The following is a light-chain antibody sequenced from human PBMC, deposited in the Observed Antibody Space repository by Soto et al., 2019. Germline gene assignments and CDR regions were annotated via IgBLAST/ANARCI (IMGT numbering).Light chain of an antibody. CDR3: QQYNNWPIT. J-gene: IGKJ5*01. CDR2: DVS. V-gene: IGKV1-5*01. CDR1: QSISTW. Sequence: DIQMTQSPSTLSASVGDRVTITCRASQSISTWLAWYQQKPGKAPKLLIYDVSSLESGVPSRFSGSGSGTEFTLTISSLQSEDFEVYYCQQYNNWPITFGQGTRLEIK.